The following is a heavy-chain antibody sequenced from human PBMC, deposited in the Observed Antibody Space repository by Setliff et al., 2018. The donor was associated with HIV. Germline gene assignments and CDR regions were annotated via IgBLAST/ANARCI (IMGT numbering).Heavy chain of an antibody. CDR2: IYYTGST. CDR1: GGSINSGGYY. D-gene: IGHD3-10*01. Sequence: NPSETLSLTCTVSGGSINSGGYYWSWIRHHPGKGLEWIGYIYYTGSTYFNPSLKSRVTLSIDTSKNQFSLKLSSVTAADTAVYYCARDRYAGEIDYWGQGTLVTVSS. V-gene: IGHV4-31*03. CDR3: ARDRYAGEIDY. J-gene: IGHJ4*02.